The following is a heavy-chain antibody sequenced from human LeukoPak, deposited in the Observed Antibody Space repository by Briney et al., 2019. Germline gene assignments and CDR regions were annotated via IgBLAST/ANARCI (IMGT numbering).Heavy chain of an antibody. CDR3: VRDHHRRHYDSQARDTFDI. J-gene: IGHJ3*02. D-gene: IGHD3-22*01. CDR1: GFIFSSYT. V-gene: IGHV3-48*01. Sequence: GSLRLSCAASGFIFSSYTMNWVRQAPGKGLEWVSYIGSSSSTIYYADSVKGRFTIFRDNAKNSLYLQMNSLRAEDTAVYYCVRDHHRRHYDSQARDTFDIWGQGTMVTVSS. CDR2: IGSSSSTI.